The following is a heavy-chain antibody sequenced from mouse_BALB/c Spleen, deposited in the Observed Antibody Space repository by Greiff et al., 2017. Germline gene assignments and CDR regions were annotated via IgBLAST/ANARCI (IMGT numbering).Heavy chain of an antibody. Sequence: EVQVVESGGGLVKPGGSLKLSCAASGFTFSSYYMSWVRQTPEKRLELVAAINSNGGSTYYPDTVKGRFTISRDNTKNTLYLQMSSLKSEDTALYYCARRGDYAWFAYWGQGTLVTVSA. D-gene: IGHD2-4*01. CDR1: GFTFSSYY. CDR2: INSNGGST. J-gene: IGHJ3*01. CDR3: ARRGDYAWFAY. V-gene: IGHV5-6-2*01.